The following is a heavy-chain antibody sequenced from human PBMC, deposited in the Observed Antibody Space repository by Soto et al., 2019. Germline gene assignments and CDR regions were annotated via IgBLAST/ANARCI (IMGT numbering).Heavy chain of an antibody. D-gene: IGHD2-2*01. CDR2: IWPASSDI. CDR1: GGTFYSNW. CDR3: ARLSSLLAQPGWFDS. V-gene: IGHV5-51*01. Sequence: HGESLKISCEVSGGTFYSNWIAWVRQMPGKGLECVGIIWPASSDIKYSPSFRGRVTISVDKSSSTAHLHWSSLRASDTAIYYCARLSSLLAQPGWFDSWGQGXLVTVYS. J-gene: IGHJ5*01.